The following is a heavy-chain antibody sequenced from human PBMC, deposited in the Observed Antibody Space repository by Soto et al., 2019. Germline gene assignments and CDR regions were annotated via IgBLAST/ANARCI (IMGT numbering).Heavy chain of an antibody. CDR3: ARVGRGDYGGVDY. D-gene: IGHD4-17*01. Sequence: SETLSLTCTVSGGSISSGGYYWSWIRQHPGKGLEWIGYIYYSGSTYYNPSLKSRVTISVDTSKNQFSLKLSSVTAADTAVYYCARVGRGDYGGVDYWGQGTLVTVSS. J-gene: IGHJ4*02. CDR1: GGSISSGGYY. V-gene: IGHV4-31*03. CDR2: IYYSGST.